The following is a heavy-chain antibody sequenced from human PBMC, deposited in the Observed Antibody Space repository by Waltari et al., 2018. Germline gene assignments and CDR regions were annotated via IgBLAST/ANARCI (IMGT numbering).Heavy chain of an antibody. J-gene: IGHJ6*03. CDR1: GASISRGGPY. Sequence: QEERQESGPGLVRPSQTVTLTCSVSGASISRGGPYWRWTRPAPGQGLGWIGPRDFSGPTYCNPSRGGRVPISRDTSTDHVSLELISVAASATAVYYWARGRMVAAGGGLYYSCYLVVRGQGTTVTVSS. V-gene: IGHV4-31*03. D-gene: IGHD2-15*01. CDR3: ARGRMVAAGGGLYYSCYLVV. CDR2: RDFSGPT.